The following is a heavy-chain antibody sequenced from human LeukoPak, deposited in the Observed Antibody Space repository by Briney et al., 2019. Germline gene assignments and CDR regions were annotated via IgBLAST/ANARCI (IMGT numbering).Heavy chain of an antibody. D-gene: IGHD6-19*01. CDR2: IYTSGST. Sequence: SETLSLTCTVSGYSITSSYYWSWIRQPAGKGLEWIGRIYTSGSTNYNPSLKSRVTMSVDTSKNQFSLKLSSVTAADTAVYYCARVGNSGWYNPLDYWGQGTLVTVSS. CDR1: GYSITSSYY. CDR3: ARVGNSGWYNPLDY. V-gene: IGHV4-4*07. J-gene: IGHJ4*02.